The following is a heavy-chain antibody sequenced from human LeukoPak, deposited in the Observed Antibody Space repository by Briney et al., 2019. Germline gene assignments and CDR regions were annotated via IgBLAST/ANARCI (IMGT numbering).Heavy chain of an antibody. D-gene: IGHD6-19*01. CDR2: ISSSSTI. J-gene: IGHJ4*02. CDR3: ARALYNRGWYPDYFDS. V-gene: IGHV3-48*04. CDR1: GFTFSSYR. Sequence: PGGSLRLSCAASGFTFSSYRMNWVRQAPGKGLEWVSYISSSSTIYYADSVKGRFTISRDNAKNSLYLQMNSLRAEDTAIYYCARALYNRGWYPDYFDSWGQGTLVTVSA.